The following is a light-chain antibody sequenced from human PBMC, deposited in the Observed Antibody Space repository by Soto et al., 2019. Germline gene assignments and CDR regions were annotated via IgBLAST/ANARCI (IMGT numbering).Light chain of an antibody. CDR1: QSVSSSY. Sequence: EIVLTQSPGTLSLSPGERATLSCRASQSVSSSYLAWYQQKPGQAPRPLIYGASSRATGIPDRFSGSGSGTDFTLPIGRLEPEELAVYRGLQYGSSPYTFGQGSKLEI. CDR2: GAS. J-gene: IGKJ2*01. CDR3: LQYGSSPYT. V-gene: IGKV3-20*01.